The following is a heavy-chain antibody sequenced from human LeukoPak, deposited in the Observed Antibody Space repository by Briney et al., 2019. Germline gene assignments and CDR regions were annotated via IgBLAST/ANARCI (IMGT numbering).Heavy chain of an antibody. D-gene: IGHD3-10*01. J-gene: IGHJ3*02. Sequence: GGSLRLSCAASGFTFSSYSMNWVRQAPGKGLEWVSSISSSSSYIYYADSVKGRFTISRDNAKNSLYLQMNSLRAEDTAVYYCAREGPVRGVIISPDAFDIWGQGTMVTVSS. V-gene: IGHV3-21*01. CDR1: GFTFSSYS. CDR2: ISSSSSYI. CDR3: AREGPVRGVIISPDAFDI.